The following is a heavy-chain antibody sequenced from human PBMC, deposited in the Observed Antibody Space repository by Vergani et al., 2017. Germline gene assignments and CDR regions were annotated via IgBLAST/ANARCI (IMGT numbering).Heavy chain of an antibody. CDR1: GGSISSYY. CDR3: ARASCSSTSCYPPLDWFDP. D-gene: IGHD2-2*01. Sequence: QVQLQESGPGLVKPSETLSLTCTVSGGSISSYYWSWIRQPAGKVLEWIGRIYTSGSTNYNTSLKSRVTMSVDTSKNQFSLKLSSVIAADTAVYYCARASCSSTSCYPPLDWFDPWGQGTLVTVSS. V-gene: IGHV4-4*07. J-gene: IGHJ5*02. CDR2: IYTSGST.